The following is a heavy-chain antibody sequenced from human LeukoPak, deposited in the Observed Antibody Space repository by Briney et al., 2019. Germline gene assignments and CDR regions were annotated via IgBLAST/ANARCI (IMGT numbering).Heavy chain of an antibody. CDR2: IDWDDDK. CDR3: ARTLAGTASLDY. Sequence: SGPTLVKPTQTLTLTCTFSGFSISTSGMCVSWIRQPPGKALEWLARIDWDDDKYYRTSLKTRFTISKDTSKNQVVLTMTNVDPVDTATYYCARTLAGTASLDYWGQGTLVTVSS. J-gene: IGHJ4*01. V-gene: IGHV2-70*11. D-gene: IGHD2-21*02. CDR1: GFSISTSGMC.